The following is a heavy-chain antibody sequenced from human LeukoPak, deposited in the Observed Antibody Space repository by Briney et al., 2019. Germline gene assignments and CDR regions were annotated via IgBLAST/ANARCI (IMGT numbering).Heavy chain of an antibody. J-gene: IGHJ4*02. CDR3: AKGSYYDSSGSFYFDY. Sequence: GGSLRLPCAASGFTFSSYAMSWVRQAPGKGLEWVSGISGSGDNTYYADSVKGRFTISRDNSKNTLYVRVNGLGTEDTAAYYCAKGSYYDSSGSFYFDYWGQGTLVTVSS. CDR2: ISGSGDNT. CDR1: GFTFSSYA. V-gene: IGHV3-23*01. D-gene: IGHD3-22*01.